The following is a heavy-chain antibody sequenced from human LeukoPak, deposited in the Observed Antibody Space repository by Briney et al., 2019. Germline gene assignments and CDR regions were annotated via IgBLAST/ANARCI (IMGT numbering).Heavy chain of an antibody. CDR2: INHSGST. D-gene: IGHD3-16*02. CDR3: ARGQSYYDYVWGSYRPFDY. CDR1: GGSFSGYY. J-gene: IGHJ4*02. V-gene: IGHV4-34*01. Sequence: SETLSLTCAVYGGSFSGYYWSWIRQPPGKGLEWIGEINHSGSTNYNPSLKSRVTISVDTSKTQFSLKLSSVTAADTAVYYCARGQSYYDYVWGSYRPFDYWGQGTLVTVSS.